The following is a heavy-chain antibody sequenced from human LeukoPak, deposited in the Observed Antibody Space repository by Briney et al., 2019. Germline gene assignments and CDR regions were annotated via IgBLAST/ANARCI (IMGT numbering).Heavy chain of an antibody. J-gene: IGHJ4*02. D-gene: IGHD3-10*01. CDR3: ARDGSLRWFGELADFDY. V-gene: IGHV1-46*01. CDR1: GYTFTGYY. Sequence: ASVKVSCKASGYTFTGYYIHWVRQAPGQGLEWMGIINPSGGSTNYAQKFQGRVTMTRDTSTSTVYMELSSLRSEDTAVYYCARDGSLRWFGELADFDYWGRGTLVTVSS. CDR2: INPSGGST.